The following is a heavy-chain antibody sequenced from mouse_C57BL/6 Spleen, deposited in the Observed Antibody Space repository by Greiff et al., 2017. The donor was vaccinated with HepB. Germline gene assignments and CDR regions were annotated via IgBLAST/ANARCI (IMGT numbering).Heavy chain of an antibody. CDR3: ARSPYGSSRYAMDY. D-gene: IGHD1-1*01. CDR2: IYIGNGYT. Sequence: EVQLVESGAELVRPGSSVKMSCKTSGYTFTSYGINWVKQRPGQGLEWIGYIYIGNGYTEYNEKFKGKATLTSDTSSSTAYMQLSSLTSEDSAIYFCARSPYGSSRYAMDYWGQGTSVTVSS. J-gene: IGHJ4*01. CDR1: GYTFTSYG. V-gene: IGHV1-58*01.